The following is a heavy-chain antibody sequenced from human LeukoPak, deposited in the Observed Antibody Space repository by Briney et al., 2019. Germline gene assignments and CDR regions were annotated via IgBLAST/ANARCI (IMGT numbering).Heavy chain of an antibody. D-gene: IGHD3-3*01. J-gene: IGHJ5*02. Sequence: GGSLRLSCAASGFTFSSYSMNWVRQAPGKGLEWVSSISSSSSYIYYADSVKGRFTISRDNAKNSLYLQMNSLRAEDTAVYYCAREGWTTISSSFSTFGPWGQGTLVTVSS. CDR3: AREGWTTISSSFSTFGP. CDR2: ISSSSSYI. V-gene: IGHV3-21*01. CDR1: GFTFSSYS.